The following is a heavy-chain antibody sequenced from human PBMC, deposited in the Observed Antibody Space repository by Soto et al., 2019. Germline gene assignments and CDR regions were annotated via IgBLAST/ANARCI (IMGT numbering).Heavy chain of an antibody. J-gene: IGHJ4*02. V-gene: IGHV3-23*01. D-gene: IGHD3-9*01. CDR2: ISGSGGST. CDR3: AKDGAPSYYDILTGYYHDFDY. Sequence: PGGSLRLSCAASGFTFSSYAMSWVRQAPGKGLEWVSAISGSGGSTYYADSVKGRFTISRDNSKNTLYLQMNSLRAEDTAVYYCAKDGAPSYYDILTGYYHDFDYWGQGTLVTVSS. CDR1: GFTFSSYA.